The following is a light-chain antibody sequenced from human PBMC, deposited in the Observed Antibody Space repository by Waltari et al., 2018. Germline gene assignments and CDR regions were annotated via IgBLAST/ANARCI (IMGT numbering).Light chain of an antibody. CDR3: QQYNTWPLS. V-gene: IGKV3-15*01. J-gene: IGKJ3*01. CDR2: GAS. Sequence: EIVMTQSPVTLSVSPGEGATLPCRASQRVDNDLAWYQQKPGQAPSLVIYGASTRATGVPGRFSGGGSGTEFTLTISSLQSEDFAVYYCQQYNTWPLSVGPGTTVDIK. CDR1: QRVDND.